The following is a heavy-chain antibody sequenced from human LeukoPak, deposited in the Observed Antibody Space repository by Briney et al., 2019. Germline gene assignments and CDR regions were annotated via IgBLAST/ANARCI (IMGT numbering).Heavy chain of an antibody. J-gene: IGHJ4*02. CDR3: ARAAIVSKQLAPFDY. CDR2: IYYSGST. D-gene: IGHD6-6*01. CDR1: GGSSSSYY. Sequence: SETLSLTCTVSGGSSSSYYWSWIRQPPGKGLEWIGYIYYSGSTNYNPSLKSRVTISIDTSENQFSLKLSSVTAADTAVYYCARAAIVSKQLAPFDYWGQGTLVTVSS. V-gene: IGHV4-59*08.